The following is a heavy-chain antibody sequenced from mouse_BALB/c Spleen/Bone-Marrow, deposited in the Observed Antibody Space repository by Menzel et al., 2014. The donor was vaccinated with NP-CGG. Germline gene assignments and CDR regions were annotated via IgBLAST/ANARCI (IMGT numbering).Heavy chain of an antibody. CDR2: IWSDGST. CDR3: ARSPSTMITGGFAY. V-gene: IGHV2-6-1*01. Sequence: VMLVESGPGLVAPSQSLSITCTISGFSLTSYGVHWVRQPPGKGLEWLVVIWSDGSTTYNSALKSRLSISEDNSKSQVFLKMNSLQTDDTAMYYCARSPSTMITGGFAYWGQGTLVTVSA. CDR1: GFSLTSYG. J-gene: IGHJ3*01. D-gene: IGHD2-4*01.